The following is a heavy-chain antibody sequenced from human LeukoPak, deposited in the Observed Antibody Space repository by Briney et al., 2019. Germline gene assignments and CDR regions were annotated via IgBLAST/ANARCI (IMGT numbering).Heavy chain of an antibody. D-gene: IGHD3-10*01. V-gene: IGHV4-38-2*02. Sequence: SETLSPTCAVSGYSISNGYHWGWIRQPPEKGLEWIGSINHSGSTYYNPSLKSRVTISVDTSKNQFSLKLNSVTAADTAVYYCARDSGYDPGWFDPWGQGTLVTVSS. CDR2: INHSGST. CDR3: ARDSGYDPGWFDP. CDR1: GYSISNGYH. J-gene: IGHJ5*02.